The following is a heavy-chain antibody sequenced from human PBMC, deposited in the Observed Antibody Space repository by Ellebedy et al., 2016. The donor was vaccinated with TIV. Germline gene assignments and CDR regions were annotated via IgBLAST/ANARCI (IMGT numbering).Heavy chain of an antibody. CDR3: AKDRTSGDGYWVFDQ. J-gene: IGHJ4*02. V-gene: IGHV3-23*01. Sequence: GESLKISCAASGFTFSPHAMAWVRQAPGMCLEWVSGIVGRGAQKYADSVKGRFTISRDNSKRTVDLQMNSLRAEDTAVYYCAKDRTSGDGYWVFDQWGQGTLVTVSS. CDR1: GFTFSPHA. D-gene: IGHD5-18*01. CDR2: IVGRGA.